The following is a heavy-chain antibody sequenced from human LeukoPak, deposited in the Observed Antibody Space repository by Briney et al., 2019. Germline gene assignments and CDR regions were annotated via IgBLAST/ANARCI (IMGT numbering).Heavy chain of an antibody. D-gene: IGHD3-16*01. Sequence: ASVKVSCKASGYAFTGYYMHWVRQAPGQGLEWMGWINPNSGGTNYAQKFQGRVTMTRDTSISTAYMELSRLRSDDTAVYYCARDNDSRDPPHFDYWGQGTLVTVSS. CDR2: INPNSGGT. CDR3: ARDNDSRDPPHFDY. V-gene: IGHV1-2*02. CDR1: GYAFTGYY. J-gene: IGHJ4*02.